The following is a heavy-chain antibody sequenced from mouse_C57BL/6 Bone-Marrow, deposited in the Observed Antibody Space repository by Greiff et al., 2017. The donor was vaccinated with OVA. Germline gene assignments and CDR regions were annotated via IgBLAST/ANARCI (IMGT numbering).Heavy chain of an antibody. CDR3: ASDYGYDRGFAY. D-gene: IGHD2-2*01. CDR1: GYSITSGYY. J-gene: IGHJ3*01. Sequence: EVQRVESGPGLVKPSQSLSLTCSVTGYSITSGYYWNWIRQFPGNKLEWMGYISYDGSNNYNPSLKNRISITRDTSKNQFFLKLNSVTTEDTATYYCASDYGYDRGFAYWGQGTLVTVSA. V-gene: IGHV3-6*01. CDR2: ISYDGSN.